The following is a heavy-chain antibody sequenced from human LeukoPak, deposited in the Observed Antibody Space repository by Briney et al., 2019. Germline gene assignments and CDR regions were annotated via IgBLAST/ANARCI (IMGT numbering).Heavy chain of an antibody. CDR3: ARTPTVTTRGYYYYMDV. D-gene: IGHD4-11*01. J-gene: IGHJ6*03. V-gene: IGHV4-59*01. CDR1: GGSISSYY. CDR2: IYYSGST. Sequence: SETLSLTCTVSGGSISSYYWSWIRQPPGKGLEWLGYIYYSGSTNYNPSLKSRVTISVDTSKNQFSLKLSSVTAADTAVYYCARTPTVTTRGYYYYMDVWGKGTTVTVSS.